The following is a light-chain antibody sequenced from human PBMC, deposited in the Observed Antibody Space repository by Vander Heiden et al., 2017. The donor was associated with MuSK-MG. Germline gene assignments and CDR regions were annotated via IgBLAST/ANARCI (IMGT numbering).Light chain of an antibody. CDR3: QQRDYWPLT. V-gene: IGKV3-11*01. CDR2: DAS. CDR1: QSVDTY. Sequence: EIVLTQSPATLSLSPGERATLSCRASQSVDTYLAWFQQTPGQAPRLLIYDASTRASGTPARFSGRGSGTDFTLTISSLEPEDFAVFYCQQRDYWPLTFGGGNKVE. J-gene: IGKJ4*01.